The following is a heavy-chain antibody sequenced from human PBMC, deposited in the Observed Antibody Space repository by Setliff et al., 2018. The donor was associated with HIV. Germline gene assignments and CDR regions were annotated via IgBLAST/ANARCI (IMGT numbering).Heavy chain of an antibody. Sequence: SETLSLTCAVYGGSFSGYYWSWIRQTPGKGLERIGEIDHSGGTKYNPSLKSRVTISLDTSKNQFSLKLSSVTAADTAVYYCARARFWSGYYTGDNYYYMDVWGKGTTVTAP. CDR3: ARARFWSGYYTGDNYYYMDV. CDR1: GGSFSGYY. D-gene: IGHD3-3*01. J-gene: IGHJ6*03. V-gene: IGHV4-34*01. CDR2: IDHSGGT.